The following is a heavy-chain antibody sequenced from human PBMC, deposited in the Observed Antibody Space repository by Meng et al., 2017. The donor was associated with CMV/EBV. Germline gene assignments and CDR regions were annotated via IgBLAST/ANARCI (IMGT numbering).Heavy chain of an antibody. CDR3: ARDSYDPGSTSKNWFDP. V-gene: IGHV3-74*01. J-gene: IGHJ5*02. Sequence: FTFSSYWMHWVRQAPGKGLVWVSRINSDGSSTSYADSVKGRFTISRDNAKNSLYLQMNSLRAEDTAMYYCARDSYDPGSTSKNWFDPWGQGTLVTVSS. CDR1: FTFSSYW. D-gene: IGHD2-2*01. CDR2: INSDGSST.